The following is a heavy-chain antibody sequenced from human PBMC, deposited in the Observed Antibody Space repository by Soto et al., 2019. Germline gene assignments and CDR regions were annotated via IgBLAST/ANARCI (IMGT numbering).Heavy chain of an antibody. CDR1: VGSISNYY. Sequence: PSETLSLACTVSVGSISNYYWSWIRQPAGKGLEWIGRIYTSGSTNYNPSLKSRVTMSLDTSKNHFSLKLSSVTAADTAVYYCARGFGGSWYYFDYWGQGTLVTVSS. CDR3: ARGFGGSWYYFDY. V-gene: IGHV4-4*07. CDR2: IYTSGST. D-gene: IGHD2-15*01. J-gene: IGHJ4*02.